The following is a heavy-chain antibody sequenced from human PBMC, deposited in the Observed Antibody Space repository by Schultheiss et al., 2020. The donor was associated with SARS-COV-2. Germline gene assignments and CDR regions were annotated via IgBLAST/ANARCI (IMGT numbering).Heavy chain of an antibody. V-gene: IGHV3-30*04. CDR1: GFTFSAYA. CDR3: ARGPLTYYYDSSGYIFDY. J-gene: IGHJ4*02. CDR2: ISYDGSNK. Sequence: GGSLRLSCAASGFTFSAYAMHWVRQAPGKGLEWVAVISYDGSNKYYADSVKGLFTISRDNSKNTLYLQMNSLRAEDTAVYYCARGPLTYYYDSSGYIFDYWGQGTLVTVSS. D-gene: IGHD3-22*01.